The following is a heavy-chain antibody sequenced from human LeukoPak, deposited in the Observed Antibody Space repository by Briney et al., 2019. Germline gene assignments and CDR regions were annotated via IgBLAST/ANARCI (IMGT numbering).Heavy chain of an antibody. Sequence: SETLSLTCTVSGGSISSYYWSWIRQPPGKGLEWIGYIYYSGSGSTNYNPSLKSRVTISVDTSKNQFSLKLSSVTAADTAVYYCARATDDSSGYYYETFDYWGQGTLVTVSS. CDR2: IYYSGSGST. V-gene: IGHV4-59*08. D-gene: IGHD3-22*01. J-gene: IGHJ4*02. CDR1: GGSISSYY. CDR3: ARATDDSSGYYYETFDY.